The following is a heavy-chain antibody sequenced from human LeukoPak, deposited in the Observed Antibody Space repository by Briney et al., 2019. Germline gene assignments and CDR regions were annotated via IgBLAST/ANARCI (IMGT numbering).Heavy chain of an antibody. CDR1: GGSFSGYY. D-gene: IGHD2-2*01. V-gene: IGHV4-34*01. Sequence: SETLSLTCAVYGGSFSGYYWSWIRQPPGKGLEWIGEINHSGSTNYNPSLKSRVTISVDTSKNQFSLKLSSVTAADTAVYYCAREARGDFIVVVPAAIHYYYYYMDVWGKGTTVTVSS. J-gene: IGHJ6*03. CDR2: INHSGST. CDR3: AREARGDFIVVVPAAIHYYYYYMDV.